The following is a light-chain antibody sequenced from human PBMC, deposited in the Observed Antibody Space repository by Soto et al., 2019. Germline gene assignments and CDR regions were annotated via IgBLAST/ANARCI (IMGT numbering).Light chain of an antibody. V-gene: IGKV3-11*01. CDR1: QSVSSY. CDR3: QQLTDWPPQWT. J-gene: IGKJ1*01. CDR2: GAS. Sequence: EIVVTQSPTTLSLSPGERATLSCRASQSVSSYLAWYQEKPGQAPRLLIYGASSRATGIPDRFSGSGSGTDFTLTISSLEPEDFAVYYCQQLTDWPPQWTFGQGTKV.